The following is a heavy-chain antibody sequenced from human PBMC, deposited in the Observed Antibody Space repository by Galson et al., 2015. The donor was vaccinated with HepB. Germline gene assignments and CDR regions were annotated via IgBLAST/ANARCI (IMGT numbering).Heavy chain of an antibody. J-gene: IGHJ6*02. CDR1: GFTFSSYT. CDR3: ARDLKAVAGTGTYYYYGMDV. Sequence: SLRLSCAASGFTFSSYTMNWVRQAPGKGLEWVSSISSSSSNIYYADSVKGRFTISRDNAKNSLYLQMNSLRAEDTAAYYCARDLKAVAGTGTYYYYGMDVWGQGTTVTVSS. CDR2: ISSSSSNI. V-gene: IGHV3-21*01. D-gene: IGHD6-19*01.